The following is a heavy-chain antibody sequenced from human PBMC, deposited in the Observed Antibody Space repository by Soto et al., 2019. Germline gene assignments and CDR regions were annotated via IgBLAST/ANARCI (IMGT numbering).Heavy chain of an antibody. J-gene: IGHJ4*02. V-gene: IGHV1-18*01. CDR2: VNPDNHNT. Sequence: ASVKVSCKVSGYRFPSYGINWVRQAPGQGLEWVGWVNPDNHNTNYAQNFQHRVSLTTDTSTNTAFLELRGLRSDDTAVYYCARVRFGDPFDYWGQGNMVTVYS. D-gene: IGHD3-16*01. CDR3: ARVRFGDPFDY. CDR1: GYRFPSYG.